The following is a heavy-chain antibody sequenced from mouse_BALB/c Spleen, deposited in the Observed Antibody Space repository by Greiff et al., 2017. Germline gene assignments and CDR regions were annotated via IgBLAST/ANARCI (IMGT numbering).Heavy chain of an antibody. Sequence: QVQLQQSGAELVRPGSSVKISCKASGYAFSSYWMNWVKQRPGQGLEWIGQIYPGSGGTNYNEKFKGKATLTADKSSSTAYMQLSSLTSDDSAVYFCARSLGYAMDYWGQGTSVTVSS. CDR3: ARSLGYAMDY. CDR2: IYPGSGGT. D-gene: IGHD6-2*01. J-gene: IGHJ4*01. V-gene: IGHV1-80*01. CDR1: GYAFSSYW.